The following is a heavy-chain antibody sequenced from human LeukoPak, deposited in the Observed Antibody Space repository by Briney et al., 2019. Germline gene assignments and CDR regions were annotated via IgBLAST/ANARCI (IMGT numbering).Heavy chain of an antibody. Sequence: SQTLSLTCTVSGGSISSGSYYWSWIRQPAGKGLEWIGRIYTSGSTNYNPSLKSRVTISVDTSKNQFSLKLSSVTAADTAVYYCARGRLTSCYDYWGQGTLVTVPS. CDR2: IYTSGST. CDR1: GGSISSGSYY. V-gene: IGHV4-61*02. J-gene: IGHJ4*02. CDR3: ARGRLTSCYDY. D-gene: IGHD2-2*01.